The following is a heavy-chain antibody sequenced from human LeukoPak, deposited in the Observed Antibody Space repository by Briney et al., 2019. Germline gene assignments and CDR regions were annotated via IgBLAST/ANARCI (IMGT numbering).Heavy chain of an antibody. CDR1: GFTVRNNY. Sequence: GGSLRLSCAASGFTVRNNYMSWVRQAPGKGLEWVSVIYSGGSTYYADSVKGRFTISRDNSKNTVYLQMNSLRAEDTAVYYCARWGSTSWNYFDYWGQGTLVTVSS. D-gene: IGHD2-2*01. CDR3: ARWGSTSWNYFDY. CDR2: IYSGGST. J-gene: IGHJ4*02. V-gene: IGHV3-53*01.